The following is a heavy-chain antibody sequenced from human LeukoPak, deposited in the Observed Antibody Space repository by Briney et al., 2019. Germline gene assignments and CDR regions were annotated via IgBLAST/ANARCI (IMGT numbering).Heavy chain of an antibody. CDR1: GFTFSSYA. J-gene: IGHJ3*02. V-gene: IGHV3-23*01. Sequence: GGSLRLSCAASGFTFSSYAMSWVRQAPGKGLEWVSAISGSGGSTYYADSVKGRFTISRDNSKNTLYLQMNSLKTEDTAVYYCTTSPLRWTDAFDIWGQGTMVTDSS. CDR3: TTSPLRWTDAFDI. CDR2: ISGSGGST. D-gene: IGHD4-23*01.